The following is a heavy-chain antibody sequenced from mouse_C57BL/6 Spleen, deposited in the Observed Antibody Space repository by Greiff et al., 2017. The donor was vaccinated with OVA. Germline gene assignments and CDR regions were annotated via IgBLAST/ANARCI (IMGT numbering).Heavy chain of an antibody. CDR3: TSPGGSSYRYYFDY. D-gene: IGHD1-1*01. V-gene: IGHV1-15*01. CDR2: IDPETGGT. J-gene: IGHJ2*01. Sequence: VQLQQSGAELVRPGASVTLSCKASGYTFTDYEMHWVKQTPVHGLEWIGAIDPETGGTAYNQKFKGKAILTADKSSSTAYMELRSLTSEDSAVYYCTSPGGSSYRYYFDYWGQGTTLTVSS. CDR1: GYTFTDYE.